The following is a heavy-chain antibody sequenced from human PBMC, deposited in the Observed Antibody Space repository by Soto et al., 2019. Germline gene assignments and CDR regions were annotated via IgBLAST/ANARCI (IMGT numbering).Heavy chain of an antibody. CDR3: ARHPVASPYYYYYGMDV. D-gene: IGHD5-12*01. V-gene: IGHV5-51*01. CDR1: GYSFTSYW. J-gene: IGHJ6*02. CDR2: IYPGDSDT. Sequence: GESLKISCKGSGYSFTSYWIGWVRQMPGKGLEWMGIIYPGDSDTRYSPSFQGQVTISADKSISTAYLQWSSLKASDTAMYYCARHPVASPYYYYYGMDVWGQGTTVTVSS.